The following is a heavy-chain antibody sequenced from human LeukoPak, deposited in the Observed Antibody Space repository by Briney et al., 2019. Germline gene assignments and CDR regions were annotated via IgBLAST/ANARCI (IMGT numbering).Heavy chain of an antibody. V-gene: IGHV4-30-4*01. D-gene: IGHD6-13*01. CDR1: GASIRSGDYY. CDR2: IYDSGST. Sequence: SETLSLTCTVSGASIRSGDYYWSWIRQPPGKGLEWIGYIYDSGSTYYNPSLKSRITISVDTSENRFSLKLSSVTAADTAVYYCARQQQSASDYWGQGTLVTVSS. CDR3: ARQQQSASDY. J-gene: IGHJ4*02.